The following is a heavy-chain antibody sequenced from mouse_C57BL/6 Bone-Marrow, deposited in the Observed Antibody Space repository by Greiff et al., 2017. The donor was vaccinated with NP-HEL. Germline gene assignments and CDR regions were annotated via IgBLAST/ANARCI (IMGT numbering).Heavy chain of an antibody. V-gene: IGHV5-4*01. J-gene: IGHJ2*01. D-gene: IGHD1-1*01. CDR2: ISDGGSYT. CDR3: ARGGYGSSYGY. Sequence: EVQGVESGGGLVKPGGSLKLSCAASGFTFSSYAMSWVRQTPEKRLEWVATISDGGSYTYYPDNVKGRFTISRDNAKNNLYLQMSHLKSEDTAMYYCARGGYGSSYGYWGQGTTLTASS. CDR1: GFTFSSYA.